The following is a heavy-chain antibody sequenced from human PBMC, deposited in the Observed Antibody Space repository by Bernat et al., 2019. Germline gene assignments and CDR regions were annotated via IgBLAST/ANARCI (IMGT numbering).Heavy chain of an antibody. D-gene: IGHD5-12*01. CDR3: TKGGLRTLDF. Sequence: EVQLVESGGGLVQPGGSLRLSCAASGFSFSNYWMHWVRQAPGKGLAWVSHINSDGSSTRYGDSVKGRFTISRDNAKNTLYLHMNSLRAEDTAVYSCTKGGLRTLDFWGQGTLVTVSS. CDR2: INSDGSST. V-gene: IGHV3-74*01. J-gene: IGHJ4*02. CDR1: GFSFSNYW.